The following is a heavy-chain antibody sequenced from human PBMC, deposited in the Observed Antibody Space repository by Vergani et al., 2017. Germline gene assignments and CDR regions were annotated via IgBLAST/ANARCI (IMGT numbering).Heavy chain of an antibody. V-gene: IGHV3-30-3*01. CDR1: GFTFSSYA. Sequence: QVQLVESGGGVVQPGRSLRLSCAASGFTFSSYAMHWVRQAPGKGLEWVAVISYDGSNKYYADSVKGRFTISRDNSKSTLYLQMNSLRAEDTAVYYCARCPRYQLLSVWFDPWGQGTLVTVSS. D-gene: IGHD2-2*01. CDR3: ARCPRYQLLSVWFDP. J-gene: IGHJ5*02. CDR2: ISYDGSNK.